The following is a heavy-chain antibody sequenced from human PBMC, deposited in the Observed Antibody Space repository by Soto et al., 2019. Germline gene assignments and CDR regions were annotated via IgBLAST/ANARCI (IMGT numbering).Heavy chain of an antibody. CDR3: ASVLRYFDWWVDY. CDR1: GGSISSSSYY. CDR2: IYYSGST. D-gene: IGHD3-9*01. J-gene: IGHJ4*02. V-gene: IGHV4-39*01. Sequence: PSETLSLTCTVSGGSISSSSYYWGWIRQPPGKGLELIGSIYYSGSTYYNPSLKSRVTISVDTSKNQFSLKLSSVTAADTAVYYCASVLRYFDWWVDYWGQGTLVTVSS.